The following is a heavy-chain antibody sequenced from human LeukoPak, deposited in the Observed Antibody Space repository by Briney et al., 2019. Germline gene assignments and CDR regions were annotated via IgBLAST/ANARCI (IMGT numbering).Heavy chain of an antibody. V-gene: IGHV5-10-1*01. CDR2: IDPSDSYT. D-gene: IGHD6-19*01. J-gene: IGHJ6*04. CDR1: GYSFTSYW. Sequence: GESLKISCKGSGYSFTSYWISWVRQMPGKGLEWMGRIDPSDSYTNYSPSFQGHVTISADKSISTAYLQWSSLKASDTAMYYCARHPPYNSGWYRYYYYGMDVWGKGTTVTVSS. CDR3: ARHPPYNSGWYRYYYYGMDV.